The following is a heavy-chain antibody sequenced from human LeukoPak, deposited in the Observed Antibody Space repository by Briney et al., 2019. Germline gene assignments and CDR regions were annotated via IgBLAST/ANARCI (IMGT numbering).Heavy chain of an antibody. CDR2: IYHSGST. V-gene: IGHV4-30-2*05. J-gene: IGHJ4*02. CDR3: ARRYYYGSGVLWYYFDY. CDR1: GFTFSSYA. Sequence: LRLSCAASGFTFSSYAMSWIRQPPGKGLEWIGYIYHSGSTYYNPSLKSRVTISVDTSKNQFSLKLSSVTAADTAVYYCARRYYYGSGVLWYYFDYWGQGTLVTVSS. D-gene: IGHD3-10*01.